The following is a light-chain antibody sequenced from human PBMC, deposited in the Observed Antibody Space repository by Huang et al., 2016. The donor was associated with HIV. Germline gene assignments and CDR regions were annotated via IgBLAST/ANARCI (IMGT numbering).Light chain of an antibody. J-gene: IGKJ2*01. CDR1: QGIRTD. CDR3: LQDSNYPYT. CDR2: AAS. V-gene: IGKV1-6*02. Sequence: AIQMTQSPSSLSASIGDRVIITCRESQGIRTDVAWYQQKPGKAPRLLIYAASTLQTGVPSRFSGSGSGTDFTLTISSLQPEDFATYYCLQDSNYPYTFGQGTRLGIK.